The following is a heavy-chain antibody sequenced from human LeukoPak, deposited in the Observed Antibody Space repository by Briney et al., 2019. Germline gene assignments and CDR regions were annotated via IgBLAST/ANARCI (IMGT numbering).Heavy chain of an antibody. CDR3: ARDMSTRVTPISYAFDA. D-gene: IGHD4-23*01. CDR1: GYTLTELS. J-gene: IGHJ3*01. V-gene: IGHV1-46*01. CDR2: INPNGDRT. Sequence: ASVKVSCKVSGYTLTELSMHWVRQAPGQGLEWLGIINPNGDRTAYAQNFQGRVTMTRDASTTTFYLELSSLRSEDTAVYFCARDMSTRVTPISYAFDAWGQGTMVIVSS.